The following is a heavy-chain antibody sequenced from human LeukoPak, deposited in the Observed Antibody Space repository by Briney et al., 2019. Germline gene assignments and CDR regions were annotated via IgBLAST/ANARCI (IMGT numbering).Heavy chain of an antibody. CDR2: IDSSGTYI. Sequence: GGSLRLSCAASGFTFSSYTMNWVRQAPGKGLEWVSSIDSSGTYINYADSVKGRFTISRDNAKNSLFLQMNSLRAEDTAVYYCARARGSYSFDYWGQGTLVTVSS. CDR1: GFTFSSYT. CDR3: ARARGSYSFDY. D-gene: IGHD1-26*01. V-gene: IGHV3-21*04. J-gene: IGHJ4*02.